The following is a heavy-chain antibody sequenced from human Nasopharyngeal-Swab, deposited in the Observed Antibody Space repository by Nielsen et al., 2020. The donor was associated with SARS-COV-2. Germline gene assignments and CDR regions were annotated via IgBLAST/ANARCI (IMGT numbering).Heavy chain of an antibody. V-gene: IGHV5-51*01. CDR1: VYSFPRYL. CDR2: IYPGDSDT. Sequence: TVSCQCSVYSFPRYLIGWVRQMPWKGLAWMGLIYPGDSDTRYSPSFQGQVTISADKSISTAYLQWSSLKASDTAMYYCARLNYDFWSGYYKGLGYYYDGMDVWGQGTTVTVSS. CDR3: ARLNYDFWSGYYKGLGYYYDGMDV. D-gene: IGHD3-3*01. J-gene: IGHJ6*02.